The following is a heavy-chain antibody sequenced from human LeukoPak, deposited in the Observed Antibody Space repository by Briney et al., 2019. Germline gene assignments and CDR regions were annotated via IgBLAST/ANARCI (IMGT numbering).Heavy chain of an antibody. J-gene: IGHJ4*02. V-gene: IGHV3-7*01. CDR2: IKQDGSEK. Sequence: PGGSLRLSCAASGFTFSSYWMTWVRQAPGKGLEWVANIKQDGSEKYYVDSVKGRFTISRDNAKNMVYLQMNSLRAEDTAVYYCASHPRGSSTSWRSRGIDYWGQGTLVTVSS. CDR3: ASHPRGSSTSWRSRGIDY. D-gene: IGHD2-2*01. CDR1: GFTFSSYW.